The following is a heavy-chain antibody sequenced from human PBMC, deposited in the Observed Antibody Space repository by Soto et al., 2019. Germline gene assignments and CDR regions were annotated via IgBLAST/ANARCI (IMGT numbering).Heavy chain of an antibody. CDR2: IYSGGST. J-gene: IGHJ6*02. CDR3: ARQLSRYDFWGGYSLAYGMDV. D-gene: IGHD3-3*01. V-gene: IGHV3-53*01. CDR1: GFTVSSNY. Sequence: SLRLSCAASGFTVSSNYMSWVRQAPGKGLEWVSVIYSGGSTYYADSVKGRFTISRDNSKNTLYLQMNSLRAEDTAVYYCARQLSRYDFWGGYSLAYGMDVWGQGST.